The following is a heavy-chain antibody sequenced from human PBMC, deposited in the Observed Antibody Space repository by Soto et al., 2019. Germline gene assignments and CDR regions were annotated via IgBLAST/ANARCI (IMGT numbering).Heavy chain of an antibody. Sequence: QVQLVQSGAEVKKPGASVTVSCKTSGYTFSNYGINWVRQAPGQGLEWMGWISGYNGNTNYAQTVQDRVTMTTDTSTGTVYIELRSLKSDDTAIYYCSRFIMVGGWFDPNYYHGMEVWGQGTTVTVSS. D-gene: IGHD6-19*01. V-gene: IGHV1-18*01. CDR2: ISGYNGNT. CDR3: SRFIMVGGWFDPNYYHGMEV. CDR1: GYTFSNYG. J-gene: IGHJ6*02.